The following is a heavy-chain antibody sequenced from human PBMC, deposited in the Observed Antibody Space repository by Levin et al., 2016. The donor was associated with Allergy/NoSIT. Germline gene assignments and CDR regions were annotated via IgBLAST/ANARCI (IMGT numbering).Heavy chain of an antibody. D-gene: IGHD4-17*01. Sequence: SETLSLTCTVSGGSISSYYWSWIRQPAGKGLEWIGRIYPSGSSNYNPSLKSRVSMSKDTSKNQFSLKVTSVTAADTAVYYCARDYGDYSPYYFDYWGQGILVTVSS. CDR2: IYPSGSS. CDR3: ARDYGDYSPYYFDY. J-gene: IGHJ4*02. V-gene: IGHV4-4*07. CDR1: GGSISSYY.